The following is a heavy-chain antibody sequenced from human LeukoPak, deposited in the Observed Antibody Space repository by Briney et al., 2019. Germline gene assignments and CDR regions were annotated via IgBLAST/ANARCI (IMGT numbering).Heavy chain of an antibody. CDR3: ARHRGSGYPYFDY. J-gene: IGHJ4*02. CDR2: IYYSGST. Sequence: SETLSLTCTVSGGSINNYYWSWIRQPPGKGLEWIGYIYYSGSTNYNPSLKSRVTISVDTSKDQFSLKMSSLTAADTAVYYCARHRGSGYPYFDYWGQGTLVTVSS. D-gene: IGHD3-22*01. V-gene: IGHV4-59*01. CDR1: GGSINNYY.